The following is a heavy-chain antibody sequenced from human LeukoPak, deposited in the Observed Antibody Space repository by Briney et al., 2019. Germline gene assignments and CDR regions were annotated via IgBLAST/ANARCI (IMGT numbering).Heavy chain of an antibody. D-gene: IGHD6-19*01. CDR3: ARDKYSSGFFGY. CDR1: GFTFSSYA. Sequence: GGSLRLSCAASGFTFSSYAMPWVRQAPGKGLEYVSAISSNGGSTYYANSVKGRFTISRDNSKNTLYLQMGSLRAEDMAVYYCARDKYSSGFFGYWGQGTLVTVSS. V-gene: IGHV3-64*01. J-gene: IGHJ4*02. CDR2: ISSNGGST.